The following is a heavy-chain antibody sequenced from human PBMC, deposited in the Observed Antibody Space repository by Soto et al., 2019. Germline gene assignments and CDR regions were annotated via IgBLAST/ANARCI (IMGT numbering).Heavy chain of an antibody. CDR2: IIPILGIA. J-gene: IGHJ5*02. CDR3: AKSIVATNWFDP. CDR1: GGTFSSYT. Sequence: QVQLVQSGAEVKKPGSSVKVSCKASGGTFSSYTISWVRQAPGQGLEWMGRIIPILGIANYAQKFQGRVXIXAXXSTSKAYMELSSLRSEDTAVYYCAKSIVATNWFDPWGQGTLVTVSS. D-gene: IGHD5-12*01. V-gene: IGHV1-69*02.